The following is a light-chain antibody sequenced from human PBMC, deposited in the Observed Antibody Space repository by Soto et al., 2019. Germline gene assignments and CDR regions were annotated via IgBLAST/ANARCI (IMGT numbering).Light chain of an antibody. V-gene: IGLV2-8*01. CDR2: EVS. CDR1: RRDVGGYNY. J-gene: IGLJ1*01. Sequence: TIISNRTRRDVGGYNYVSWYQQHPGKAPKLMIYEVSKRPSGVPDRFSGSKSGNTASLTVSGLQAEDQADYYCSPYGGSHNRCVFGPGTKVPVL. CDR3: SPYGGSHNRCV.